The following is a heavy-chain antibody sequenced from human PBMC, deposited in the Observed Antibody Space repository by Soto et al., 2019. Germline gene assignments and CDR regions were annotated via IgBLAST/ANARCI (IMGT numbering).Heavy chain of an antibody. D-gene: IGHD4-17*01. V-gene: IGHV3-21*01. Sequence: PGGSLILSCAASGFTFSSYSMNWVRQAPGKGLEWVSSISSSSSYIYYADSVKGRFTISRDNAKNSLYLQMNSLRAEDTAVYYCARDVGGDYDSGYYYYYGMDVWGQGTTVTVSS. CDR1: GFTFSSYS. CDR3: ARDVGGDYDSGYYYYYGMDV. J-gene: IGHJ6*02. CDR2: ISSSSSYI.